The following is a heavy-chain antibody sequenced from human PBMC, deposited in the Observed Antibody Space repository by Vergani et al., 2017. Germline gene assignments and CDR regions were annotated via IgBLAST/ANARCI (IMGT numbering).Heavy chain of an antibody. CDR1: GFTFSSYA. CDR2: ISGSGGST. V-gene: IGHV3-23*01. Sequence: EVQLLESGGGLVQPGGSLRLSCAASGFTFSSYAMSWVRQAPGKGLEWVSAISGSGGSTYYADSVKGRFTISRDNSKNTLYLQMNSLRAEDTAVYYCARAGYGVNTLLYYWGQGTLVTVSS. D-gene: IGHD4-17*01. J-gene: IGHJ4*02. CDR3: ARAGYGVNTLLYY.